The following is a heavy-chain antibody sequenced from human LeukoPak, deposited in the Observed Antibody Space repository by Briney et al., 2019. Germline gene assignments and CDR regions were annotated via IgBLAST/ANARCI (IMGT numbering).Heavy chain of an antibody. CDR2: IIPIFGTA. CDR3: ASEYDFWSGYYPHDAFDI. V-gene: IGHV1-69*05. J-gene: IGHJ3*02. CDR1: GGTFSSYA. Sequence: SVKVSCKASGGTFSSYAISWVRQAPGQGLEWMGGIIPIFGTANYAQKFQGRVTITTDESTSTAYMELSSLRSEDTAVYYCASEYDFWSGYYPHDAFDIWGQGTMVTVSS. D-gene: IGHD3-3*01.